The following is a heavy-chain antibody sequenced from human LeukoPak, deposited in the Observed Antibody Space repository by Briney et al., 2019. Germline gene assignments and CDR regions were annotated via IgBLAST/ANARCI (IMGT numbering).Heavy chain of an antibody. CDR3: AGNYGSGSADAFDI. V-gene: IGHV4-59*08. D-gene: IGHD3-10*01. CDR1: GGSISSYY. CDR2: IYYSGST. J-gene: IGHJ3*02. Sequence: PSETLSLTCTVSGGSISSYYWSWIRQPPGKGLEWIGYIYYSGSTNYNPSLKSRVTISVDTSKNQFSLKLSSVTAADTAVYYCAGNYGSGSADAFDIWGQGTMVTVSS.